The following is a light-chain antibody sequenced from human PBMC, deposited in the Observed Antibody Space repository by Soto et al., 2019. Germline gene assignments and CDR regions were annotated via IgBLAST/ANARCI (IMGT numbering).Light chain of an antibody. CDR3: ASWDDRLRGGV. CDR2: TDY. CDR1: NSNIVTYT. V-gene: IGLV1-44*01. J-gene: IGLJ3*02. Sequence: QAVLTQQPSASGTPGQRVIISCSGSNSNIVTYTVHWYQQLPGTAPKLLIYTDYQRPSGVPDRFSGSRSGTSASLAISGLKSEYEAEYYCASWDDRLRGGVFGGGTKLTVL.